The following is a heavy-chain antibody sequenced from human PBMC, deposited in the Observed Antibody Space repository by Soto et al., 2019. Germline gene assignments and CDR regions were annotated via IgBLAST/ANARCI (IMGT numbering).Heavy chain of an antibody. CDR2: ITPMVGTA. CDR1: GGTFSRYA. Sequence: QVQLVQSGAEVKKYGSSVKVSCKASGGTFSRYAISWVRQAPGQGLEWMGGITPMVGTANYAQRFQGRVTITADESTSTAYMQLRSLRSDDTAVYYCAQTLGLAVAGPGRFDLWGRGTLVTVSS. CDR3: AQTLGLAVAGPGRFDL. V-gene: IGHV1-69*12. D-gene: IGHD6-19*01. J-gene: IGHJ2*01.